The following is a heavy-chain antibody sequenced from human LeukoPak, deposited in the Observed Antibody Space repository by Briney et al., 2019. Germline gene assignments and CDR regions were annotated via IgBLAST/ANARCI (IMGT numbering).Heavy chain of an antibody. D-gene: IGHD3-22*01. CDR1: GGSTSSYY. V-gene: IGHV4-59*08. CDR2: IYYSEST. Sequence: SETLSLTCTVSGGSTSSYYWSWIRQPPGKGLEWIGYIYYSESTNYNPSLKSRVTISVDTSKNQFSLTLRSVTAADTAVYYCAGHYDSSGYLFDYWGQGTLVTVSS. J-gene: IGHJ4*02. CDR3: AGHYDSSGYLFDY.